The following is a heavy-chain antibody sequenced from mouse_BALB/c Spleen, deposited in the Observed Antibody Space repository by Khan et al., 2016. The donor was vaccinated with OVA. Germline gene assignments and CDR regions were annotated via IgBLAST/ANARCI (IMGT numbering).Heavy chain of an antibody. Sequence: VQLQESGAELVRPGASVTLSCKASGYTFTDYEIHWVKQTPVHGLEWIGAIDPETGGSAYNQKFKGKATLTADKSSSTAYVELRSLTSEDSAVYYCTKEDRITRSAWFAYWGQGTLVTVSA. CDR1: GYTFTDYE. J-gene: IGHJ3*01. CDR2: IDPETGGS. D-gene: IGHD2-4*01. V-gene: IGHV1-15*01. CDR3: TKEDRITRSAWFAY.